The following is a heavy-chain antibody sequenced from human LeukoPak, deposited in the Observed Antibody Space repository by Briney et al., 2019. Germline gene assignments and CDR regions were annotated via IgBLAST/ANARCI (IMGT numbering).Heavy chain of an antibody. CDR3: ARGRTIFGVYGMDV. D-gene: IGHD3-3*01. CDR1: GGSFSGYY. V-gene: IGHV4-34*01. J-gene: IGHJ6*02. Sequence: SETLSLTCAVYGGSFSGYYWSWIRQPPGKGLEWIGEINHSGSTNYNPSLKSRVTISVDTSKNQFSLKLSSVTAADTAVYYCARGRTIFGVYGMDVWGQGTTVTVSS. CDR2: INHSGST.